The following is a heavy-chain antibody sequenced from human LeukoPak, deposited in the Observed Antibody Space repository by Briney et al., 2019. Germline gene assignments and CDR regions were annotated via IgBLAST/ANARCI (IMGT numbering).Heavy chain of an antibody. J-gene: IGHJ4*02. CDR1: GFTVSTYW. V-gene: IGHV3-7*01. CDR3: ATYNEDCSSASCYFHY. Sequence: GGSLRLSCAAAGFTVSTYWMSWVRQAPGKGLEWVANLRGDGSSTCSVDSVRGRFTISRDNAKNSLYLQMSSLRAEDTAVYYCATYNEDCSSASCYFHYWGQGALVTVAS. D-gene: IGHD2-2*01. CDR2: LRGDGSST.